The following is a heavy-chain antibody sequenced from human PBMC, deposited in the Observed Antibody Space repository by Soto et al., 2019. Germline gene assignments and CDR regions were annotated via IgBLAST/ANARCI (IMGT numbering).Heavy chain of an antibody. CDR1: GFTFRSYG. CDR3: AKELLRGPMDV. D-gene: IGHD3-9*01. Sequence: QVQLVEPRGGVVQPGRSLRLSCAASGFTFRSYGMNWVRQAPGKGLEWVAVISDGSTKYYAYSVKGRFTISRDNSKNTLYLQMTSLRAEDTAVDYCAKELLRGPMDVWVQGTTVTVSS. J-gene: IGHJ6*02. V-gene: IGHV3-30*18. CDR2: ISDGSTK.